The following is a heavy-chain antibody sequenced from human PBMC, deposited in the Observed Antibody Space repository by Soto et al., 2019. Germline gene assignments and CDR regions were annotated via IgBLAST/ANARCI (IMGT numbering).Heavy chain of an antibody. J-gene: IGHJ5*02. CDR2: ISSSSSYI. CDR1: GFTFSSYS. D-gene: IGHD2-2*01. V-gene: IGHV3-21*01. CDR3: ARDPALIAVVLAAKGWFGP. Sequence: PGGSLRLSCAASGFTFSSYSMNWVRQAPGKGLEWVSSISSSSSYIYYADSVKGRFTISRDNAKNSLYLQMNSLRAEDTAVYYCARDPALIAVVLAAKGWFGPCDRGTLVTVSS.